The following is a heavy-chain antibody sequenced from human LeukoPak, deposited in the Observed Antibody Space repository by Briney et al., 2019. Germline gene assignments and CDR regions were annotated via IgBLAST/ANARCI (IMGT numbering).Heavy chain of an antibody. CDR3: ARDPSMTWYFDL. V-gene: IGHV1-69*13. D-gene: IGHD2-8*01. Sequence: VKVSCKASGGTFSSYAISWVRQAPGQGLEWMGGIIPIFGTANYAQKFQGRVTITTDESTSTAYMELSSLRSEDTAVYYCARDPSMTWYFDLWGRGTLVTVSS. CDR1: GGTFSSYA. J-gene: IGHJ2*01. CDR2: IIPIFGTA.